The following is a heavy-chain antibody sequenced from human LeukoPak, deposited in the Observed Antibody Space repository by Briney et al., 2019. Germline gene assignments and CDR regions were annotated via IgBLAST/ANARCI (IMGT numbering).Heavy chain of an antibody. CDR2: ISSDSTYK. J-gene: IGHJ4*02. CDR1: GFTFTAHS. V-gene: IGHV3-21*01. Sequence: GGSLRLSCAISGFTFTAHSMNWVRQAPGKGLEWVSFISSDSTYKYYGDSVKGRFTISRDNANAYLQMNSLRAEDTATYHCAREYDSKGRFDNWGQGTLVTVSS. CDR3: AREYDSKGRFDN. D-gene: IGHD3-22*01.